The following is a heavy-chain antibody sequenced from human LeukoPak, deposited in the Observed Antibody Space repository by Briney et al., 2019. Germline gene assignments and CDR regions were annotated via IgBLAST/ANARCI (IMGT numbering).Heavy chain of an antibody. CDR1: GGSFRDYY. D-gene: IGHD4-23*01. CDR3: ARGDFGGNSGDY. V-gene: IGHV4-34*01. CDR2: INHSGST. Sequence: SETLSLTCAVYGGSFRDYYWSWIRQPPGKGLDWIGEINHSGSTNYNPSLKSRVTISVDTSKNQFSLKLSSVTAADTAVYHCARGDFGGNSGDYWGQGTLVTVSS. J-gene: IGHJ4*02.